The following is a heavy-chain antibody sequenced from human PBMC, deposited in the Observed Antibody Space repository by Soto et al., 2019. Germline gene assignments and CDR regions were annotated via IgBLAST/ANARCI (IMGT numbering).Heavy chain of an antibody. CDR2: IKQDGSEK. CDR3: ARGDYFDRRFDF. CDR1: GFTFSNDW. Sequence: GGSLRLSCAASGFTFSNDWMSWVRQAPGKGLEWVATIKQDGSEKYYVDSVKGRFTVSRDNAKNSLYLQMNSLRAEDTAVYDCARGDYFDRRFDFWGQGALVTVSS. J-gene: IGHJ4*02. D-gene: IGHD3-9*01. V-gene: IGHV3-7*03.